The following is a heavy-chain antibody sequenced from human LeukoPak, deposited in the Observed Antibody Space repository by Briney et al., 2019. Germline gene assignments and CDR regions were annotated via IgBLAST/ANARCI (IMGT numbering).Heavy chain of an antibody. Sequence: PSETLSLTCAVYGGSFSGYYWSWIRQPPGKGLEWIGEINHSGSTDYNPSLKSRVTISVDTSKNQFSLKLSSVTAADTAVYYCARRRYCSSTSCYTRLHAHSGKRPSYYYYYMDVWGKGATVTVSS. CDR1: GGSFSGYY. CDR2: INHSGST. CDR3: ARRRYCSSTSCYTRLHAHSGKRPSYYYYYMDV. V-gene: IGHV4-34*01. D-gene: IGHD2-2*02. J-gene: IGHJ6*03.